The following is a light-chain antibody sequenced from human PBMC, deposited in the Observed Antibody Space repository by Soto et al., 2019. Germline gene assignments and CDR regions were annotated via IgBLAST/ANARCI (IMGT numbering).Light chain of an antibody. Sequence: EIVLTQSAATLSLSPGERSTLSCRFSQSVSSYLAWYQQKPGQAPRLLIYDASNRATGIPARFSGSGSGADFTLTISRLEPEDFAVYYCQQYGSSPSITFGQGTRLEIK. V-gene: IGKV3-20*01. CDR3: QQYGSSPSIT. J-gene: IGKJ5*01. CDR2: DAS. CDR1: QSVSSY.